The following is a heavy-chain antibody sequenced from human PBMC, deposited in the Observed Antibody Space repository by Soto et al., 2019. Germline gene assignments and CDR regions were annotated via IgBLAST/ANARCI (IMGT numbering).Heavy chain of an antibody. Sequence: SETLSLTCRVSGCTISRDNYYWTWIRQRPGQGLEWIGNIYSSGTTYYNPSLGSQFTISVDTSKNQFSLKVTYVTAADTAVYYCARYCSSSSCYRKGMDVWGQGTTVTVSS. D-gene: IGHD2-2*01. V-gene: IGHV4-31*01. CDR1: GCTISRDNYY. CDR2: IYSSGTT. CDR3: ARYCSSSSCYRKGMDV. J-gene: IGHJ6*02.